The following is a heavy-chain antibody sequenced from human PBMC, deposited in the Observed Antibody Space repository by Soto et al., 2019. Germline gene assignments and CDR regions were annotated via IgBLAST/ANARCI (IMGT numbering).Heavy chain of an antibody. D-gene: IGHD3-3*01. CDR2: ISYDGSNK. V-gene: IGHV3-30-3*01. J-gene: IGHJ6*02. CDR1: GFTFSSYA. CDR3: AREGFLEWLSEDYGMDV. Sequence: GGSLRLSCAASGFTFSSYAMHWVRQAPGKGLEWVAVISYDGSNKYYADSVKGRFTISRDNSKNTLYLQMNSLRAEDTAVYYCAREGFLEWLSEDYGMDVWGQGTTVTVSS.